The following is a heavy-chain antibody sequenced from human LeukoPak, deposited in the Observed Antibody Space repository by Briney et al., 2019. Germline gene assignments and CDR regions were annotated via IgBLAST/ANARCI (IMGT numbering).Heavy chain of an antibody. J-gene: IGHJ4*02. V-gene: IGHV3-23*01. CDR2: ISGSGGST. D-gene: IGHD3/OR15-3a*01. CDR3: ARDTVSSFGLDY. CDR1: GFTFSSYA. Sequence: GGSLRLSCAASGFTFSSYAMSWVRQAPGKGLEWVSAISGSGGSTYYADSVKGRFTISRDNAKNSVYLQLNSLRAEDTAVYYCARDTVSSFGLDYWGQGTLVTVSS.